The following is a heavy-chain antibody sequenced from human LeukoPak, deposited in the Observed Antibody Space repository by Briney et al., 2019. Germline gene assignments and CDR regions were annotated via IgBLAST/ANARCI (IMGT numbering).Heavy chain of an antibody. CDR1: GFTFSSYS. D-gene: IGHD3-10*01. J-gene: IGHJ4*02. CDR3: AREDSYYYGSGSYPFDY. V-gene: IGHV3-21*01. CDR2: ISSSSSYI. Sequence: RGFLRLSCAASGFTFSSYSMNWVRQAPGKGLEWVSSISSSSSYIYYADSVKGRFTISRDNAKNSLYLQMNSLRAEDTAVYYCAREDSYYYGSGSYPFDYWGQGTLVTVSS.